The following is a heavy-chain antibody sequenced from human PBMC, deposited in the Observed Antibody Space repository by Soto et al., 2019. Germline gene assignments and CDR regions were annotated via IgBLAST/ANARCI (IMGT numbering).Heavy chain of an antibody. J-gene: IGHJ3*02. D-gene: IGHD5-12*01. Sequence: QVQLVQSGAEVKKPGAPVKVSCKASGYTFTSYGISWVRQAPGQGLEWMGWISVYNGNTNYAQKLQGRVTMTTDTSTSTAHMELRSLRSDDTAVYYCARDSVPMGVATTRRAFDIWGQGTMVTVSS. CDR2: ISVYNGNT. V-gene: IGHV1-18*01. CDR1: GYTFTSYG. CDR3: ARDSVPMGVATTRRAFDI.